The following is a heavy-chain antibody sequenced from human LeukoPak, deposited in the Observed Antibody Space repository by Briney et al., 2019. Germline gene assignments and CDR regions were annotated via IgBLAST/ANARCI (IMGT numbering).Heavy chain of an antibody. V-gene: IGHV1-2*02. D-gene: IGHD6-13*01. Sequence: ASVKVSCKASGYTFTSYDINWVRQATGQGLEWMGWINPNSGGTNYAQKFQGRVTMTRDTSISTAYMELSRLRSDDTAVYYCARVVVAAAGTFRWFDPWGQGTLVTVSS. J-gene: IGHJ5*02. CDR1: GYTFTSYD. CDR3: ARVVVAAAGTFRWFDP. CDR2: INPNSGGT.